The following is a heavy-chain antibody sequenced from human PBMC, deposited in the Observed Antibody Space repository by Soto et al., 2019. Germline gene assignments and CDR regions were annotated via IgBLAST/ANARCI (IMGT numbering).Heavy chain of an antibody. Sequence: GASVKVSCKASGYTFASYGISWVRQAPGQGLEWMGWISAYNGNTNYAQKLQGRVTMTTDTSTSTAYMELRSLRSEDTAVYYCARDRTGYSSSWYHLMFDYWGQGTLVTVSS. J-gene: IGHJ4*02. D-gene: IGHD6-13*01. V-gene: IGHV1-18*01. CDR1: GYTFASYG. CDR2: ISAYNGNT. CDR3: ARDRTGYSSSWYHLMFDY.